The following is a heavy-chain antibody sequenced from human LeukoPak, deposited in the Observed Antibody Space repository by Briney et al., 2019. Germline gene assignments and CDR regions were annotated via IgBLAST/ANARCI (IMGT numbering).Heavy chain of an antibody. CDR3: ARLLSSSSSPSDY. V-gene: IGHV3-7*01. CDR2: IKQDGSEK. D-gene: IGHD6-6*01. CDR1: GFTFSSYW. Sequence: PGGSLRLSCAASGFTFSSYWMSWVRQAPGKGLEWGANIKQDGSEKYYVDSVKGRFHIPRDNAKNSLYLQMNSLRAEDTAVYYCARLLSSSSSPSDYWGQGTLVTVSS. J-gene: IGHJ4*02.